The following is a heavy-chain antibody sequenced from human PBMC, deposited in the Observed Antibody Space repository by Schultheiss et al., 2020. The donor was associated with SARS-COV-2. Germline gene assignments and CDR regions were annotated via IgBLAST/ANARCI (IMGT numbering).Heavy chain of an antibody. J-gene: IGHJ6*02. V-gene: IGHV4-61*03. D-gene: IGHD1-14*01. Sequence: SETLSLTCTVSGGSISSSSYYWGWIRQPPGKGLEWIGYIYYSGSTNYNPSLKSRVTISLDTSKNHFFLKLSSVTAADTAVYYCARTFLSPEGGYYYGMDVWGQGTTVTVSS. CDR1: GGSISSSSYY. CDR3: ARTFLSPEGGYYYGMDV. CDR2: IYYSGST.